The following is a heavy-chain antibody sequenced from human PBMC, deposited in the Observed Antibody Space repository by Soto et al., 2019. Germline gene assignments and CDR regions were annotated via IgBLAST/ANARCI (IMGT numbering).Heavy chain of an antibody. Sequence: TLSLTCTVSGGSISSSDFYWGWLRQPPRKGLDFIGSMYYSGTTYYNPSLKNRITISVNTSKNQFSLKLISVTAADTAVYYCAVVDSTENWFDPWGQGALVTVSS. CDR2: MYYSGTT. CDR3: AVVDSTENWFDP. J-gene: IGHJ5*02. D-gene: IGHD2-2*01. CDR1: GGSISSSDFY. V-gene: IGHV4-39*01.